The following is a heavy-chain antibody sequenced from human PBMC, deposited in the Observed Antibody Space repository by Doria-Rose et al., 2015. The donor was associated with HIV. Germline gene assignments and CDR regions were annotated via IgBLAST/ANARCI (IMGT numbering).Heavy chain of an antibody. CDR1: GVSLSSPGMG. CDR2: IFSDDER. D-gene: IGHD6-13*01. V-gene: IGHV2-26*01. J-gene: IGHJ4*02. CDR3: ARIKSSRWYHKYYFGF. Sequence: VTLKESGPVLVKPTETLTLTCTVSGVSLSSPGMGVSWIRQPPGKALEWLANIFSDDERSYTTSLKSRLTISRGTSKSQVVLTMTDMDPVNTATYYCARIKSSRWYHKYYFGFWGQGTLVIVSA.